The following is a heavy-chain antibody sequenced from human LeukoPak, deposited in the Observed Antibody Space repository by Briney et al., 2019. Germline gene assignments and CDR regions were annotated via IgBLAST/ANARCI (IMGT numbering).Heavy chain of an antibody. Sequence: PGGSLRLSCAASGFTFSRYWMSWVRQAPGKGLEWVANIKQDGSEKYYVDSVKGRFTISRDNAKNSLYLQMNSLRGEDTAVYYCASGGPDQWEVMSGSFDSWGQGTLVTVSS. CDR3: ASGGPDQWEVMSGSFDS. V-gene: IGHV3-7*01. CDR1: GFTFSRYW. J-gene: IGHJ4*02. D-gene: IGHD1-26*01. CDR2: IKQDGSEK.